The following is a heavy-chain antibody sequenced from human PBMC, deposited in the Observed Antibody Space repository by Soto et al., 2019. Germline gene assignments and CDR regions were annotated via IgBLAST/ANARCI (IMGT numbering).Heavy chain of an antibody. CDR1: GFTFSSYA. CDR3: ATVNSITMLVLVTATLPAFGY. D-gene: IGHD3-22*01. J-gene: IGHJ4*02. V-gene: IGHV3-23*01. Sequence: PGGSLRLSCAASGFTFSSYAMSWVRQAPGKGLEWVSAISGSGGSTYYADSVKGRFTISRDNSKNTLYLQMNSLRAEDTAVYYCATVNSITMLVLVTATLPAFGYRGPGTLVTVYS. CDR2: ISGSGGST.